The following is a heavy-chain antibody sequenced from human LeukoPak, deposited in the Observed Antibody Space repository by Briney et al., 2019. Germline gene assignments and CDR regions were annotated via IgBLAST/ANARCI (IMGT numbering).Heavy chain of an antibody. CDR2: ISYDGSNK. D-gene: IGHD6-13*01. CDR1: GFTFSSYG. J-gene: IGHJ4*02. V-gene: IGHV3-30*03. Sequence: PGGSPRLSCAASGFTFSSYGMHWVRQAPGKGLEWVAVISYDGSNKYYADSVKGRFTISRDNSKNTLYVQMNSLRAEDTAVYYCARGGGIAASGTPHWGQGTLVTVSS. CDR3: ARGGGIAASGTPH.